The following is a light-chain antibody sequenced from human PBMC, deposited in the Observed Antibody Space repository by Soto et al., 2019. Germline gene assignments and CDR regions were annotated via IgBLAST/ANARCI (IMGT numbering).Light chain of an antibody. Sequence: DIQMTQSPSSLSASVGDRVTITCRTSQYVDTYLNWYQHKPGKAPQLLIYGASRLQSGVPSRFSASGSATDFALTITSLQPEDFATYYCHQSYSNPPTFGQGTRLEIK. J-gene: IGKJ5*01. CDR3: HQSYSNPPT. CDR2: GAS. V-gene: IGKV1-39*01. CDR1: QYVDTY.